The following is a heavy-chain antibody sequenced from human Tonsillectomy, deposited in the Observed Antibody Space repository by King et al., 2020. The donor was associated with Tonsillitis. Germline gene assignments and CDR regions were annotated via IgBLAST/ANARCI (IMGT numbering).Heavy chain of an antibody. CDR2: INPNSGGT. D-gene: IGHD3-9*01. Sequence: QLVQSGAEVKKPGASVKVSCKASGYTFTDYYMHWVRQAPGQGLEWMGWINPNSGGTNYAQKFQGRVTMTRDTSISTAYMELSRLRSDDTAVYYCASVGYDILTGYSPTNYYYYGMDVWGQGTTVTVSS. CDR1: GYTFTDYY. CDR3: ASVGYDILTGYSPTNYYYYGMDV. V-gene: IGHV1-2*02. J-gene: IGHJ6*02.